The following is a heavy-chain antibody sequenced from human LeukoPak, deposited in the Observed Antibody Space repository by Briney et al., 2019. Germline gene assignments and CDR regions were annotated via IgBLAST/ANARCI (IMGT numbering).Heavy chain of an antibody. CDR2: INHSGST. CDR1: GGSFSGYY. CDR3: ARHLGSIAAHRRGFDP. Sequence: SETLSLTCAVYGGSFSGYYWSWIRQPPGKGLEWIGEINHSGSTNYNPSLKSRVTISVDTSKNQFSLKLSSVTAADTAVYYCARHLGSIAAHRRGFDPWGQGTLVTVSS. V-gene: IGHV4-34*01. D-gene: IGHD6-6*01. J-gene: IGHJ5*02.